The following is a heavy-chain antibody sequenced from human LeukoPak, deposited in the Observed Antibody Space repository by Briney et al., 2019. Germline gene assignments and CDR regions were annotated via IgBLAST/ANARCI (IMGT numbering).Heavy chain of an antibody. CDR2: TNLHGTTV. CDR3: ASGYTYVRLGDH. J-gene: IGHJ4*02. D-gene: IGHD5-18*01. V-gene: IGHV3-74*01. Sequence: GGSLRLSCAASGLSFSNYWMHWVRQAPGKGLVWVARTNLHGTTVDYADSVKGRFTISRDNAKNTLFLQMNSLRAEDTAVYYCASGYTYVRLGDHWGQGTLATVSS. CDR1: GLSFSNYW.